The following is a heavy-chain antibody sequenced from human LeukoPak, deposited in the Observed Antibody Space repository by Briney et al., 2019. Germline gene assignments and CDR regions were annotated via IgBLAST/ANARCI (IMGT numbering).Heavy chain of an antibody. V-gene: IGHV3-30*18. CDR1: GFTFSSYG. CDR3: AKMLEWREDPMDYYYGMDV. CDR2: ISYDGSNK. D-gene: IGHD3-3*01. Sequence: PGGSLRLSCAASGFTFSSYGMHWVRQAPGKGLEWVAVISYDGSNKYYADSVKGRFTISRDNSKNTLYLQMNSLRAEDTAVYYCAKMLEWREDPMDYYYGMDVWGQGTTVTVSS. J-gene: IGHJ6*02.